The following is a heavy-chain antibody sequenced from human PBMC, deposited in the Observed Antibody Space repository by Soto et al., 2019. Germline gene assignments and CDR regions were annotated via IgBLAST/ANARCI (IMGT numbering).Heavy chain of an antibody. CDR3: ARYLLYYYGMDV. V-gene: IGHV1-3*01. CDR2: INAGNGNT. J-gene: IGHJ6*02. CDR1: GYTFTSYA. Sequence: GASVKVSCKASGYTFTSYAMHWVRQASGQRLEWMGWINAGNGNTKYSQKFQGRVTITRDTSASTAYMELSSLRSEDTAVYYCARYLLYYYGMDVWGQGTTVTVSS.